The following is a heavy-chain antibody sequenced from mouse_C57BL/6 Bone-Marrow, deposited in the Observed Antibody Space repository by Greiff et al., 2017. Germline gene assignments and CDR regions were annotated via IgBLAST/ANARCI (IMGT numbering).Heavy chain of an antibody. CDR2: IHPSDSDT. CDR3: ATKIPYGVKARDY. CDR1: GYTFTSYW. J-gene: IGHJ4*01. V-gene: IGHV1-74*01. D-gene: IGHD1-1*02. Sequence: QVQLQQPGADLVKPGASVKVSCKASGYTFTSYWMPWVKQRPGQGLEWIGRIHPSDSDTNYNQKFKGKDTLTVDKSYSTAYMQLSRLTSEDSAVYYSATKIPYGVKARDYWGQGTSVTVSS.